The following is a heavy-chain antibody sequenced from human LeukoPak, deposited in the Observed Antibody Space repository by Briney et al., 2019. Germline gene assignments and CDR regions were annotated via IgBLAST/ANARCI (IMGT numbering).Heavy chain of an antibody. CDR1: GFTFSSYG. CDR3: AKAGDNSGNYGAFDI. D-gene: IGHD3-22*01. CDR2: ISGSGGST. Sequence: GSLRLSCAASGFTFSSYGMSWVRQAPGKGLEWVSAISGSGGSTYYADSVKGRFTISRDNSNNTLYLQMNSLRAEDTAVYYCAKAGDNSGNYGAFDIWGQGTMVTVSS. J-gene: IGHJ3*02. V-gene: IGHV3-23*01.